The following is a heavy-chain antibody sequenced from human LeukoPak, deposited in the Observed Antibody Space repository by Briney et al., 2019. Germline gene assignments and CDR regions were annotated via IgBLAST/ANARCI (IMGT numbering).Heavy chain of an antibody. CDR1: GINISSYG. CDR3: SKDSSSGSSYYFHGMEV. D-gene: IGHD3-10*01. Sequence: GRCLRLSCAASGINISSYGMHWVRQAPGKGLKWVAVISYDGSNRYYADSVKGRFTISRDNSKNTLYLQMNSLTSEDTAVHYCSKDSSSGSSYYFHGMEVWGQGTTVTVSS. CDR2: ISYDGSNR. V-gene: IGHV3-30*18. J-gene: IGHJ6*02.